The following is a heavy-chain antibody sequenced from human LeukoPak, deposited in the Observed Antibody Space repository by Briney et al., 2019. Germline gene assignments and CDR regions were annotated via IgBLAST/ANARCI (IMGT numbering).Heavy chain of an antibody. V-gene: IGHV1-18*01. CDR1: GYTFSNYG. CDR2: ISSYNDNT. D-gene: IGHD6-13*01. CDR3: ARGGYSSNYYYYYYMDV. Sequence: ASVKVSCKASGYTFSNYGISWVRQAPGQGLEWMGWISSYNDNTNYAQKFQGRVTMTRDTSISTAYMELSRLRSDDTAVYYCARGGYSSNYYYYYYMDVWGKGTTVTVSS. J-gene: IGHJ6*03.